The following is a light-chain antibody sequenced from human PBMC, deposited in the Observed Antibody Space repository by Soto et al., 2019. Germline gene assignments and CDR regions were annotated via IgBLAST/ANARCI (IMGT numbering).Light chain of an antibody. CDR2: ATS. CDR3: QQTYGLPRT. V-gene: IGKV1-39*01. J-gene: IGKJ1*01. CDR1: QDIRNY. Sequence: DIQMTQSLSSLSASVGDRVTITCRASQDIRNYFNWYQQKPGKAPKLLIYATSTLQSGVPSRFSGSGSGTDFTLTITDLQPEDFASYFCQQTYGLPRTFGQGTKVDIK.